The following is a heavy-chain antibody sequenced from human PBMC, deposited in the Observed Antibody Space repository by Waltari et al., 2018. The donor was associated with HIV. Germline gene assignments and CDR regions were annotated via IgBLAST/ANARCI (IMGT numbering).Heavy chain of an antibody. Sequence: EVQLVESGGGSVQPGRSLRLSCTASGITFDDYAMTWVRQPPGKGLECVSGISWYSCDIADADSVKGRFTISRDNTKNSLFLQMNSVRVEDTALYYCVKDGASTIFGVLNGMDVWGQGTTVTVSS. J-gene: IGHJ6*02. CDR1: GITFDDYA. CDR2: ISWYSCDI. CDR3: VKDGASTIFGVLNGMDV. D-gene: IGHD3-3*01. V-gene: IGHV3-9*01.